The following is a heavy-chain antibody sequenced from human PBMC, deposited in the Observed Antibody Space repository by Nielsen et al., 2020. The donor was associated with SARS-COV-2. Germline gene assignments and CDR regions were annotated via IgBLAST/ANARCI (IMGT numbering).Heavy chain of an antibody. Sequence: GGSLRLSCAASGLTFSSSAMAWVRQASGKGLQWVSSVDGDDATHYAESVRGRFFISRHTSKNTMSLQMNSLRVDDTAVYFCAFGTGGKSYFDYWGQGILVAVSS. CDR1: GLTFSSSA. J-gene: IGHJ4*02. CDR3: AFGTGGKSYFDY. CDR2: VDGDDAT. D-gene: IGHD2-8*02. V-gene: IGHV3-23*01.